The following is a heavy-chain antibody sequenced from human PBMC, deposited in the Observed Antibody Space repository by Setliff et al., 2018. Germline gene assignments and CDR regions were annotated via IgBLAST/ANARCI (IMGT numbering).Heavy chain of an antibody. CDR2: IYYSGST. CDR3: ARGGDSGSYVLAKHDAFDI. V-gene: IGHV4-39*07. D-gene: IGHD1-26*01. Sequence: SETLSLTGTVPGGSIRSSSYYWGWIRQPPGKGLEWIGSIYYSGSTYYNPSLKSRLTISVDTSKNQFYLKLSSVTAADTAVYYCARGGDSGSYVLAKHDAFDIWGQGTMVTVSS. J-gene: IGHJ3*02. CDR1: GGSIRSSSYY.